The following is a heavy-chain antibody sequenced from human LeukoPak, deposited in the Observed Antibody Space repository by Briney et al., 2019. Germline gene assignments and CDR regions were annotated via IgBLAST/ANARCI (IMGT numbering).Heavy chain of an antibody. CDR1: GFTFSSYA. D-gene: IGHD3-3*01. Sequence: PGGSLRLSCAASGFTFSSYAMSRVRQAPGKGLEWVSAISGSGGSTYYADSVKGRFTISRDNSKNTLYLQMNSLRAEDTAVYYCAKRNDFWSGPYYYYYMDVWGKGTTVTVSS. CDR2: ISGSGGST. V-gene: IGHV3-23*01. J-gene: IGHJ6*03. CDR3: AKRNDFWSGPYYYYYMDV.